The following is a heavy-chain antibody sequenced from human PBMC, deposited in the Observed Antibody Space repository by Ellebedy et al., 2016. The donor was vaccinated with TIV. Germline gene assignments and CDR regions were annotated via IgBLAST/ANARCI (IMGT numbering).Heavy chain of an antibody. CDR2: ISSSSSYI. J-gene: IGHJ1*01. V-gene: IGHV3-21*01. CDR1: GFTFSSYS. Sequence: GESLKISCAASGFTFSSYSMNWVRQAPGKGLEWVSSISSSSSYIYYADSVKGRFTISRDNAKNSLYLQMNSLRAEDTAVCYCASSLMENEAVAGTAFFQYWGQGTLVTVSS. D-gene: IGHD6-19*01. CDR3: ASSLMENEAVAGTAFFQY.